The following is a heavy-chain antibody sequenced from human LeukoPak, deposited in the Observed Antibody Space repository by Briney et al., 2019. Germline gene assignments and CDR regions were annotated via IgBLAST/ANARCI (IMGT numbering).Heavy chain of an antibody. CDR1: GGSISSGDYY. CDR3: ASYSNYGSSYYFDY. J-gene: IGHJ4*02. CDR2: IYYSGST. Sequence: SQTLSLTCTVSGGSISSGDYYWSWIRQPPGKGLEWIGYIYYSGSTYYNPSLKSRVTISVDTPKNQFSLKLSSVTAADTAVYYCASYSNYGSSYYFDYWGQGTLVTVSS. D-gene: IGHD4-11*01. V-gene: IGHV4-30-4*01.